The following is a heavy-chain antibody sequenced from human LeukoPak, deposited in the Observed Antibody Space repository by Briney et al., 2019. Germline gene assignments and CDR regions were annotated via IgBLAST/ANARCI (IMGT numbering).Heavy chain of an antibody. CDR1: GFSFSIYA. D-gene: IGHD4-17*01. V-gene: IGHV3-30-3*01. CDR3: ARAPYGDYEGDY. Sequence: PGGPLRLSCAASGFSFSIYAMHWVRQAPGKGLEWVAVISYDGNNKYYADSVKGRFTISRDNSQNTLYLQMNSLTAEDTAVYYCARAPYGDYEGDYWGQGTLVTVSS. J-gene: IGHJ4*02. CDR2: ISYDGNNK.